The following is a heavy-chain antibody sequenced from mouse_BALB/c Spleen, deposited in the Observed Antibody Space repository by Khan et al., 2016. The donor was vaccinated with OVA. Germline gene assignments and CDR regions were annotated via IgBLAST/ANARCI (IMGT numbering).Heavy chain of an antibody. D-gene: IGHD2-1*01. V-gene: IGHV5-17*02. CDR3: ARSGGNFHWYFDV. CDR2: ISSGSSTI. J-gene: IGHJ1*01. Sequence: EVQLQESGGGLVQPGGSRKLSCAASGFTFSSFGMHWVRQAPKKGLEWVAYISSGSSTIYYVDTVKGRFTISRDNPKNNLFLQMNSLRSEDTAMYYCARSGGNFHWYFDVWGAGTSVTVSS. CDR1: GFTFSSFG.